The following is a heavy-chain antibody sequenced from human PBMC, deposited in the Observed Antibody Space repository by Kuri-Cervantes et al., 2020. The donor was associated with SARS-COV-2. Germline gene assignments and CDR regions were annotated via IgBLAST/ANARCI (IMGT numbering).Heavy chain of an antibody. V-gene: IGHV4-31*11. CDR1: GGSISSGGYY. Sequence: SETLSLTCAVSGGSISSGGYYWSWIRQHPGKGLEWIGYIYYSGSTYYNPSLKSRVTISVDTSKNQFSLKLSSVTAADTAAYYCARDSLSYYDSSGYYLTDAFDIWGQGTMVTVSS. CDR2: IYYSGST. J-gene: IGHJ3*02. CDR3: ARDSLSYYDSSGYYLTDAFDI. D-gene: IGHD3-22*01.